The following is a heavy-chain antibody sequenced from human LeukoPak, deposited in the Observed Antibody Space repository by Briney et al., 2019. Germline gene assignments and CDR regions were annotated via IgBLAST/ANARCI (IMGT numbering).Heavy chain of an antibody. Sequence: GASVKVSFKASGYPFTSYYMHWVRQAPGQGLEWMGIINPSGGSTSYAQKFQGRVTMTRDTSTSTVYMELSSLRSEDTAVYYCARVGDSSGYYYASMDYGGQGTLGTVSS. V-gene: IGHV1-46*01. CDR3: ARVGDSSGYYYASMDY. CDR1: GYPFTSYY. J-gene: IGHJ4*02. D-gene: IGHD3-22*01. CDR2: INPSGGST.